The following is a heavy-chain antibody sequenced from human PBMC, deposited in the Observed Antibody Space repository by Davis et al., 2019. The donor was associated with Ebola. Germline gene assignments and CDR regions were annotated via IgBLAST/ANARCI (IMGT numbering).Heavy chain of an antibody. J-gene: IGHJ2*01. D-gene: IGHD4-17*01. CDR2: IYSGGNT. CDR1: GFTVSSNY. Sequence: GGSLRLSCAASGFTVSSNYMSWVRQAPGKGLEWVSVIYSGGNTIYADSVKGRLTISRDISENTLYLQMNNPRDEDTAMYYCVQHGPGDFWYFGLWGRGTLVTVSS. CDR3: VQHGPGDFWYFGL. V-gene: IGHV3-53*01.